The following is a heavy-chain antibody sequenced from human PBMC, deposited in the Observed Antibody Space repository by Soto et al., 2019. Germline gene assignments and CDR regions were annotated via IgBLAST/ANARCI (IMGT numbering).Heavy chain of an antibody. Sequence: HLVGSLRLSCAASGFTFSSYGMHWVRQAPGKGLEWVAVISYDGSNKYYADSVKGRFTISRDNSKNTLYLQMNSLRAEDTAVYYCAKDPVDCSSTSCFYSGGIGYWGQGTLVTVAS. D-gene: IGHD2-2*01. V-gene: IGHV3-30*18. J-gene: IGHJ4*02. CDR3: AKDPVDCSSTSCFYSGGIGY. CDR2: ISYDGSNK. CDR1: GFTFSSYG.